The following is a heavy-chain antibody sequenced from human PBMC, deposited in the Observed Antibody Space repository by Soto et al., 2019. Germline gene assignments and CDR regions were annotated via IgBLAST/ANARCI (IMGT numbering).Heavy chain of an antibody. D-gene: IGHD5-12*01. Sequence: PGESLKISCQGSGYSFTSYWISWVRQMPGKGLEWMGRIDPSDSYTNYSPSFQGHVTISADKSISTAYLQWSSLKASDTAMYYCARTPKLATIPYYYYGMDVWGQGTTVTVSS. CDR2: IDPSDSYT. CDR3: ARTPKLATIPYYYYGMDV. CDR1: GYSFTSYW. V-gene: IGHV5-10-1*01. J-gene: IGHJ6*02.